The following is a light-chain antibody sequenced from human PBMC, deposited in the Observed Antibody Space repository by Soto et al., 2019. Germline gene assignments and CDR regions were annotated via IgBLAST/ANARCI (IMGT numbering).Light chain of an antibody. CDR3: QQHNNWPWT. V-gene: IGKV3D-15*01. Sequence: EIVMTQSPATLSMSPGARATLSCRASQTVGSNLAWYQQKPGQGPRLLVYRASTRATGIPARFSGSGSGSACTLTISSLQSEEFAVYYCQQHNNWPWTFGQGTKVEIK. CDR2: RAS. J-gene: IGKJ1*01. CDR1: QTVGSN.